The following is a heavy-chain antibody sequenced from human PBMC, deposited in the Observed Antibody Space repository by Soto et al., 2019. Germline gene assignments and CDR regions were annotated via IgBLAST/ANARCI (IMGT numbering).Heavy chain of an antibody. J-gene: IGHJ6*02. V-gene: IGHV1-69*01. CDR3: ARVLYYGSGSYSPYGMDV. CDR1: GVSFNNNG. D-gene: IGHD3-10*01. CDR2: VSPPFRTS. Sequence: VQLVQSGAEVKKPGSSVKVSCKTSGVSFNNNGIGWVRQAPGHGLEWMGGVSPPFRTSNYARKFQGRISITADASTGTVNMEVSSLTSEDTAQYYCARVLYYGSGSYSPYGMDVWGQGTTVTVSS.